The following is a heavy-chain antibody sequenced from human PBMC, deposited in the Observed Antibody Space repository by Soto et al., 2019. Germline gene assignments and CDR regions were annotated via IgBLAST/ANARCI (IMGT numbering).Heavy chain of an antibody. CDR1: GGSISSGGYY. V-gene: IGHV4-31*03. CDR3: ARKDSGYGDYMDV. D-gene: IGHD5-12*01. Sequence: QVQLQESGPGLVKPSQTLSLTCTVSGGSISSGGYYWSWIRQHPGKGLEWIGYIYYSGSAYYNPSLKSRVTMSVDTSEKQFSLRVSSVTAAETAVYYCARKDSGYGDYMDVWGKGTTVTVSS. J-gene: IGHJ6*03. CDR2: IYYSGSA.